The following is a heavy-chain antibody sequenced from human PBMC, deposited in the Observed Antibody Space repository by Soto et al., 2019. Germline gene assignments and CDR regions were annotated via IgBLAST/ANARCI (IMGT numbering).Heavy chain of an antibody. CDR1: GFTFSSYA. CDR3: ARDRSPRIVGATTGFAFDI. J-gene: IGHJ3*02. D-gene: IGHD1-26*01. V-gene: IGHV3-30-3*01. Sequence: GGSLRLSCAASGFTFSSYAMHWVRQAPGKGLEWVAVISYDGSNKYYADSVKGRFTISRDNSKNTLYLQMNSLRAEDTAVYYCARDRSPRIVGATTGFAFDIWGQGTMVTVSS. CDR2: ISYDGSNK.